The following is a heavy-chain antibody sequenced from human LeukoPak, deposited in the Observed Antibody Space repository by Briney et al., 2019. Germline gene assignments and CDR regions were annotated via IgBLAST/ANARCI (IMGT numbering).Heavy chain of an antibody. Sequence: PGGSLKLSCAASGFTFSGSAMHWVRQASGKGLEWVGRIRSKANSYATAYAASVKGRFTISRDDSKNTAYLQMNSLKTEDTAVYYCTRLLTSYYGGNSDDAFDIWGQGTMVTVSS. D-gene: IGHD4-23*01. CDR3: TRLLTSYYGGNSDDAFDI. V-gene: IGHV3-73*01. CDR1: GFTFSGSA. J-gene: IGHJ3*02. CDR2: IRSKANSYAT.